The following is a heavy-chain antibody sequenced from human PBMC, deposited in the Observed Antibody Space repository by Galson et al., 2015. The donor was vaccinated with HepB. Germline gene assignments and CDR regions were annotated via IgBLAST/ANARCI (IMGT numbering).Heavy chain of an antibody. J-gene: IGHJ5*02. CDR3: ARDYALTTEDWFDP. D-gene: IGHD4-17*01. Sequence: SVKVSCKASGYRFANFGISWVRQAPRQGPEWVGWINTHNGDTNYAERFQGRVTMTTDTSTSTAYMELRNLKYEDTALYYCARDYALTTEDWFDPWGQGTLVTVSS. CDR2: INTHNGDT. V-gene: IGHV1-18*01. CDR1: GYRFANFG.